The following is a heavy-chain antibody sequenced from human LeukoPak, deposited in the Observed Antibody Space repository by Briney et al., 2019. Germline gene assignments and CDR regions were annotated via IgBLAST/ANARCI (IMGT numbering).Heavy chain of an antibody. CDR2: IKSKTDGGTT. D-gene: IGHD3-10*01. CDR3: TTDPFTMLAYGTGSLGLDY. Sequence: GGSLRLSCAASGFTFSNAWMSWVRQAPGKGLEWVGRIKSKTDGGTTDYAAPVKGRFTISRDDSKNTLYLQMNSLKTEDTAVYYCTTDPFTMLAYGTGSLGLDYWGQGTLVTVSS. CDR1: GFTFSNAW. J-gene: IGHJ4*02. V-gene: IGHV3-15*01.